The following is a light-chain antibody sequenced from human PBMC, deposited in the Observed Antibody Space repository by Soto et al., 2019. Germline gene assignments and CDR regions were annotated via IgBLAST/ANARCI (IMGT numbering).Light chain of an antibody. CDR2: GAS. V-gene: IGKV3-11*01. CDR3: QKYNSAPVT. Sequence: EVVLTQSPATLSLSPGERATLSCRASENVRTFVDWYQQKPGQAPRLLIYGASNRATGIPARFSGSGSGTDFTLTISNLEPEDVATYYCQKYNSAPVTFGQGTKVEIK. CDR1: ENVRTF. J-gene: IGKJ1*01.